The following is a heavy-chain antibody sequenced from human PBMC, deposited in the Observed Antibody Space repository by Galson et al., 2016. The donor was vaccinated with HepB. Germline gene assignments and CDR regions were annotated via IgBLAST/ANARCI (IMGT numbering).Heavy chain of an antibody. CDR2: INPNGGIT. CDR3: ARNVDS. V-gene: IGHV1-46*01. CDR1: GYTFTGYY. J-gene: IGHJ4*02. Sequence: SVKVSCKASGYTFTGYYTHWVRQAPGQGLEWMGQINPNGGITTYAQKLQGRVTMTSDTSTSTAYMELISLRSEDSAIYYCARNVDSWGQGTLVTVSS.